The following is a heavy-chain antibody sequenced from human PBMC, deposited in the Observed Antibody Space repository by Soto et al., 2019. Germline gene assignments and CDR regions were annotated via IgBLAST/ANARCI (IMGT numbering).Heavy chain of an antibody. Sequence: QPGGSLRLSCAASGFTVSSNYMSWVRPAPGKGLEWVSVIYSGGSTDYADSVKGRFTISRDISRNTLYLQMNSLRAEDTAVYYCVRENYYYGMDVWGQGTTVTVSS. CDR1: GFTVSSNY. CDR3: VRENYYYGMDV. CDR2: IYSGGST. V-gene: IGHV3-53*01. J-gene: IGHJ6*02.